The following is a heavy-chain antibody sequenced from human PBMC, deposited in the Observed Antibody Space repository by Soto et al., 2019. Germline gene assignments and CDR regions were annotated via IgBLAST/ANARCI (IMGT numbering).Heavy chain of an antibody. V-gene: IGHV3-23*01. D-gene: IGHD6-6*01. J-gene: IGHJ4*02. CDR2: ISGNGGST. CDR1: GFTFSSYA. Sequence: GGSPRLSCAASGFTFSSYAMSWVRQAPGRGLEWVSIISGNGGSTYYAASVKGRFTISRDNTKNTLYLQMDSLTAEDTAVYYCAKGSEFSNSYTLDFDFWGQGALVTVSS. CDR3: AKGSEFSNSYTLDFDF.